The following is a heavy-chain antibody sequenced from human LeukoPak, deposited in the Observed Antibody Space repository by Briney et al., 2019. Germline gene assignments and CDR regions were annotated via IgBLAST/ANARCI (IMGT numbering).Heavy chain of an antibody. J-gene: IGHJ4*02. D-gene: IGHD3-10*01. CDR1: GGSLSSGGYY. CDR2: IDYSWSN. V-gene: IGHV4-31*03. Sequence: SETLSLTCTVSGGSLSSGGYYWSCIRPHPGKGLESIVYIDYSWSNYYNPSLQRRVTITVNTSKTQFSLKLSSVTAAATAVYCCARGPIAMVRGVITPPFDYWGQGTLVTVSS. CDR3: ARGPIAMVRGVITPPFDY.